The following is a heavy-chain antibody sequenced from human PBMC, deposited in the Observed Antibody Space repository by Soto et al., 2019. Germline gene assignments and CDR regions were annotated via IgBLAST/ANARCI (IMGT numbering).Heavy chain of an antibody. V-gene: IGHV3-23*01. CDR3: AKSNVRGVVVNV. CDR1: GFTFSSYA. Sequence: VQLLESGGALVQPGGSLRLSCAASGFTFSSYAMYWVRQAPGKGLEWVSTISNSGDTYYADSVEGRFTISRDNSKVTVHLQLNCMRSEVTAVYYCAKSNVRGVVVNVCGAGTTVTVSS. D-gene: IGHD3-10*02. J-gene: IGHJ6*02. CDR2: ISNSGDT.